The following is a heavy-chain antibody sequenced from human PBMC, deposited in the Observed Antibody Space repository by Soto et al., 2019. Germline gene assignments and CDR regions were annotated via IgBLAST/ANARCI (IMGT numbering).Heavy chain of an antibody. J-gene: IGHJ4*02. CDR2: IYHSGST. CDR1: GGSISSSNW. CDR3: ATDPGSRQGTGLLDY. D-gene: IGHD4-17*01. V-gene: IGHV4-4*02. Sequence: SETLSLTCAVSGGSISSSNWWSWVRQPPGKGLEWIGEIYHSGSTNYNPSLKSRVTISVDKSKSQFSLKLSSVTAADTAVYYSATDPGSRQGTGLLDYWGQGTLVTVSS.